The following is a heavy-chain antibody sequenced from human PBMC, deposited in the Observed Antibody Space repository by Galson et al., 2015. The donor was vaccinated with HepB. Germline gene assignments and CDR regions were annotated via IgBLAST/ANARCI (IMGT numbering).Heavy chain of an antibody. J-gene: IGHJ4*02. D-gene: IGHD6-13*01. CDR2: IFSEGTT. CDR1: GFIVSSDY. V-gene: IGHV3-53*01. CDR3: ARGAAPGDGYFDS. Sequence: SLRLSCAASGFIVSSDYMNWVRQAPGKGLEWVSAIFSEGTTKYVDSVRGRFTISRDNSKNIVYLQMNSLRTEDTAVYYCARGAAPGDGYFDSWGQGTLVTVSS.